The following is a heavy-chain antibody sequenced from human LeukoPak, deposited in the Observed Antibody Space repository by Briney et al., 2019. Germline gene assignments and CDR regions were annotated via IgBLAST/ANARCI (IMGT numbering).Heavy chain of an antibody. CDR2: IYSGGTT. CDR3: ARDKEGVAGPAY. CDR1: GFTVSTNC. Sequence: QPGGSLRLSCAASGFTVSTNCMTWVRQAPGKGLEWASTIYSGGTTYYADSVMGRFTISRHNSRNTLYLKMNSLRAEDTAVYYCARDKEGVAGPAYWGQGTLVTVSS. J-gene: IGHJ4*02. D-gene: IGHD6-19*01. V-gene: IGHV3-53*04.